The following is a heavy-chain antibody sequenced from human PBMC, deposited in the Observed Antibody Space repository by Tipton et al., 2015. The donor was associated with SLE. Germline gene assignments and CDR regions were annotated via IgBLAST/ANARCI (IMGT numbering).Heavy chain of an antibody. Sequence: TLCLTCTVSGGSISSGYYWGWIRQPPGKGLEWIGSIYHSGRTYYNPSLKSLVTLSVDTSKNQFSLKRSSVTAADTAVYYCARDLKGLGTYNWFDPWGQGTLVTVSS. CDR1: GGSISSGYY. D-gene: IGHD7-27*01. V-gene: IGHV4-38-2*02. J-gene: IGHJ5*02. CDR3: ARDLKGLGTYNWFDP. CDR2: IYHSGRT.